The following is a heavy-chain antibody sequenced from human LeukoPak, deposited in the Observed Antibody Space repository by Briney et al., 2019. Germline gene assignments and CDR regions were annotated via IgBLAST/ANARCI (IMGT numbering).Heavy chain of an antibody. V-gene: IGHV1-2*02. D-gene: IGHD3-16*01. CDR2: VSPNNGGT. J-gene: IGHJ4*02. CDR1: GYTFTAYY. CDR3: ARSDVLYASQGEARYFNH. Sequence: ASVKVSCKASGYTFTAYYIHWVRQAPGQRLEWMGWVSPNNGGTNYAQKFQGRVTMTRDTSISTLYMDLNSLRSEDTAVYYCARSDVLYASQGEARYFNHWGQGTLVTVSS.